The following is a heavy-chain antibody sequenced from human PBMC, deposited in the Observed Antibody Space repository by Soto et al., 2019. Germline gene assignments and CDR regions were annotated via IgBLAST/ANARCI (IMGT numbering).Heavy chain of an antibody. Sequence: EVQLVESGGGLVQPGGSLRLSCAASGFTFSSYWMSWVRQAPGKGLEWVANIKQDGSEKYYVDSVKGRFTISRDNAKNSLYLQMNSLRAEDTAVYYCARDGVAATLGENWFDPWGQGTLVTVSS. D-gene: IGHD6-19*01. CDR2: IKQDGSEK. V-gene: IGHV3-7*01. J-gene: IGHJ5*02. CDR3: ARDGVAATLGENWFDP. CDR1: GFTFSSYW.